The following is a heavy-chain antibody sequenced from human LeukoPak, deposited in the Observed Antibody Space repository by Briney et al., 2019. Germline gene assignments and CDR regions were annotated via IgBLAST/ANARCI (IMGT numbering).Heavy chain of an antibody. Sequence: SETLSLTCTVSGGSISSGGYYWSWIRQHPGKGLEWIGYIYYSGSTYYNPSLKSRVTISVDTSKNQFSLKLSSVTAADTAVYYCARGLRLGELSPKVYWFDPWGQGTLVTVSS. V-gene: IGHV4-31*03. J-gene: IGHJ5*02. CDR3: ARGLRLGELSPKVYWFDP. CDR2: IYYSGST. D-gene: IGHD3-16*02. CDR1: GGSISSGGYY.